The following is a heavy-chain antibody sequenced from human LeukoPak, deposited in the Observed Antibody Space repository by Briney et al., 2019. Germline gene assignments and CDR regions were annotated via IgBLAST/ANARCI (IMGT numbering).Heavy chain of an antibody. V-gene: IGHV4-34*01. CDR2: INHSGST. D-gene: IGHD6-19*01. CDR3: AREVGDSSGCKGCHWDY. Sequence: PSETLSLTCAVYGGSFSGYYWSWIRQPPGKGLEWIGEINHSGSTNYNPSLKSRVTISVDTSKNQFSLKLSSVTAADTAVYYCAREVGDSSGCKGCHWDYWGQGTLVTVSS. J-gene: IGHJ4*02. CDR1: GGSFSGYY.